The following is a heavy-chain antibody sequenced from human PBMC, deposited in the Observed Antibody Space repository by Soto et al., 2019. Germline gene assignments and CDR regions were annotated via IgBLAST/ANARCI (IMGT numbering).Heavy chain of an antibody. CDR2: ISYDGSNK. D-gene: IGHD3-22*01. CDR1: GFTFSSYG. Sequence: GGSLRLSCAASGFTFSSYGMHWVRQAPGKGLEWVAVISYDGSNKYYADSVKGRFTISRDNSKNTPYLQMNSLRAEDTAVYYCAKVQIPLWYYYDSSGYYYEFDYWGQGTLVTSPQ. CDR3: AKVQIPLWYYYDSSGYYYEFDY. J-gene: IGHJ4*02. V-gene: IGHV3-30*18.